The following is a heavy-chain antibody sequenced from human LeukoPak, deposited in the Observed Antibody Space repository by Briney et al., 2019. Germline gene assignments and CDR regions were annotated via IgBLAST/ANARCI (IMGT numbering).Heavy chain of an antibody. Sequence: SETLSLTCTVSGGSISSSSYYWGWIRQPPGKGLEWIGSIYYSGSTYYNPSLKSRVTISVDTSKNQFSLKLSSVTAADTAVYYCARGWYYYDSSGYSWGQGTLVTVXS. CDR3: ARGWYYYDSSGYS. V-gene: IGHV4-39*01. CDR2: IYYSGST. J-gene: IGHJ4*02. CDR1: GGSISSSSYY. D-gene: IGHD3-22*01.